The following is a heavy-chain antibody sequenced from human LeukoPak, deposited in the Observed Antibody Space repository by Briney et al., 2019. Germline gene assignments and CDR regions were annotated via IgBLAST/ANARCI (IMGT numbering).Heavy chain of an antibody. CDR3: ARERRGYYDFWSGYSNWFDP. CDR1: GFTFSSYW. D-gene: IGHD3-3*01. J-gene: IGHJ5*02. V-gene: IGHV3-7*01. CDR2: IKQDGSEK. Sequence: GGSLRLSCAASGFTFSSYWMSWVSQAPGKRLEWVANIKQDGSEKYYVDSVKGRFTISRDNAKNSLYLQMNSLRAEDTAVYYCARERRGYYDFWSGYSNWFDPWGQGTLVTVSS.